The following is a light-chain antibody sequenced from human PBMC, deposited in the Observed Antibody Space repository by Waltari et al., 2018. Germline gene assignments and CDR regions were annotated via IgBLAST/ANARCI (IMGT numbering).Light chain of an antibody. J-gene: IGLJ2*01. V-gene: IGLV2-14*01. CDR1: SSDIGGHNY. CDR3: TSFGSNTPVI. CDR2: EVS. Sequence: QSALTQPASVSGSPGQSITISCTGTSSDIGGHNYVSWYQYNPGKVPKLVIHEVSKRPSGISDRFSGSKSGNTASLTISGLQAEDEADYYCTSFGSNTPVIFGGGTKLTVL.